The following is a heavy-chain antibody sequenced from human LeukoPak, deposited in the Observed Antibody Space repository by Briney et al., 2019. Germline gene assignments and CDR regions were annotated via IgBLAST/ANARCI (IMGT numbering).Heavy chain of an antibody. Sequence: PGGSLRLSCTASGFTFGDYAMSWVRQAPGKGLEWVSVIYSGGSTYYADSVKGRFTISRDNSKNTLYLQMNSLSAEDTAVYYCARDEPPLWFGEALSFDPWGQGTLVTVSS. CDR3: ARDEPPLWFGEALSFDP. V-gene: IGHV3-53*05. CDR1: GFTFGDYA. CDR2: IYSGGST. D-gene: IGHD3-10*01. J-gene: IGHJ5*02.